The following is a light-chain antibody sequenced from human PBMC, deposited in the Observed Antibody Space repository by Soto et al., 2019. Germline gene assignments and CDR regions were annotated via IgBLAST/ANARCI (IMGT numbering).Light chain of an antibody. V-gene: IGLV2-8*01. Sequence: QSVLTRPPSASGTPGQSVTIPCTGTSSDVGDYNYVSWYQQHPGKAPKLMIYEVSRRPSGVPDRFSGSKSGNTASLTVSGLQAEDEADYYCSSNAGSNNFVFGGGTKVTVL. CDR3: SSNAGSNNFV. CDR1: SSDVGDYNY. CDR2: EVS. J-gene: IGLJ2*01.